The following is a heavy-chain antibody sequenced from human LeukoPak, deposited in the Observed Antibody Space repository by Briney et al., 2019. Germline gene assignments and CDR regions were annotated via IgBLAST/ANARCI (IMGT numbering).Heavy chain of an antibody. CDR3: AREEYSHYYYMDV. V-gene: IGHV1-18*04. CDR2: ISAYNGNT. J-gene: IGHJ6*03. D-gene: IGHD2/OR15-2a*01. CDR1: GYTFTGYY. Sequence: ASVKVSCKASGYTFTGYYMHWVRQAPGQGLKWMGWISAYNGNTNYAQKLQGRVTMTTDTSTSAAYMELRSLRSDDTAVYYCAREEYSHYYYMDVWGKGTTVTVSS.